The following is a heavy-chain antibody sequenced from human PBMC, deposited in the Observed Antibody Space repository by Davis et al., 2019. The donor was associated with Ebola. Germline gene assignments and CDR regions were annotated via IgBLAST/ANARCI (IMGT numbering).Heavy chain of an antibody. V-gene: IGHV4-39*07. CDR1: GGSISSSSYY. D-gene: IGHD3-3*01. CDR2: IYYSGST. Sequence: SETLSLTCTVSGGSISSSSYYWGWIRQPPVKGLEWIGSIYYSGSTNYNPSLKSRVTISVDTSKNQFSLKLSSVTAADTAVYYCARGNGYYTRDFDYWGQGTLVTVSS. J-gene: IGHJ4*02. CDR3: ARGNGYYTRDFDY.